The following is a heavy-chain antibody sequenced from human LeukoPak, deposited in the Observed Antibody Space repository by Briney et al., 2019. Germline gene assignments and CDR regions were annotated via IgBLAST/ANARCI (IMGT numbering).Heavy chain of an antibody. CDR1: GFTFSSYS. CDR2: ISSSSSTI. D-gene: IGHD3-22*01. Sequence: GGSLRLSCAASGFTFSSYSMNWVRQAPGKGLEWVSYISSSSSTIYYADSVKGRFTISRDNAKNSLYLQMNSLRAEDTAVYYCARWGYYYDSRGYYQRGYYFDYWGQGTLVTVSS. V-gene: IGHV3-48*01. J-gene: IGHJ4*02. CDR3: ARWGYYYDSRGYYQRGYYFDY.